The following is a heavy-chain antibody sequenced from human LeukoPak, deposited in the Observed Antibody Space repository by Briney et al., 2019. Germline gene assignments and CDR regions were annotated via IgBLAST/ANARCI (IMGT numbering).Heavy chain of an antibody. Sequence: PSETLSLTCTVSGGAISSSSYYWGWIRQPPGKGLEWIGSIYYSVSTYYNPSLTSPVAMSVHTSKNQYSPKLSSVTAGDTGVYYCVTVLGGLTNRNCRLYDYWGQGTLVTVSS. CDR3: VTVLGGLTNRNCRLYDY. CDR1: GGAISSSSYY. V-gene: IGHV4-39*01. J-gene: IGHJ4*02. D-gene: IGHD1-1*01. CDR2: IYYSVST.